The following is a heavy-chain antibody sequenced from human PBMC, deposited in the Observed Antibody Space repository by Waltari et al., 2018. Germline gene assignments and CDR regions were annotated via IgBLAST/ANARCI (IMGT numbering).Heavy chain of an antibody. D-gene: IGHD3-22*01. J-gene: IGHJ4*02. CDR1: GGSFSGYY. CDR2: INHSGRT. V-gene: IGHV4-34*01. CDR3: ARDEGLSYYDSSGYYY. Sequence: QVQLQQWGAGLLKPSETLSLTCAVYGGSFSGYYWSWIRQPPGEGLEWIGEINHSGRTNTNPSLRSRVTISVDTSKNQFSLKLSSVTAADTAVYYCARDEGLSYYDSSGYYYWGQGTLVTVSS.